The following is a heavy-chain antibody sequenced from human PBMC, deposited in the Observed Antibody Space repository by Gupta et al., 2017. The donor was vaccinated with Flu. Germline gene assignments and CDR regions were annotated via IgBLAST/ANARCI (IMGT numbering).Heavy chain of an antibody. Sequence: QVQLVQSGAEVKKPGSSVKVSCQASGVTFSDYAITWVRRVPGQGLEWMGGIIPVFGPTKYAQKFKGRGTITADESTNTAYLELSSLRSEDTAVDYGARKGGGHCSGGTCYSFDDGGQGTMVTVSS. V-gene: IGHV1-69*01. J-gene: IGHJ4*02. CDR2: IIPVFGPT. CDR1: GVTFSDYA. CDR3: ARKGGGHCSGGTCYSFDD. D-gene: IGHD2-15*01.